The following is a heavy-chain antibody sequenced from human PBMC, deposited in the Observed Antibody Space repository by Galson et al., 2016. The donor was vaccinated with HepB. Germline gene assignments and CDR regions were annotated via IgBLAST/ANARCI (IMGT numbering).Heavy chain of an antibody. CDR3: ASQEYNSGWFHFDY. CDR2: IWFDGTTK. CDR1: GLTLNNYG. Sequence: SLRLSCAASGLTLNNYGIHWVRQAPGKGLEWVAVIWFDGTTKRYADSVKGRFTISRDSSKNTVFLEMNSLRAEDTAIYYCASQEYNSGWFHFDYWGRGTLVTVSS. V-gene: IGHV3-33*01. D-gene: IGHD6-19*01. J-gene: IGHJ4*02.